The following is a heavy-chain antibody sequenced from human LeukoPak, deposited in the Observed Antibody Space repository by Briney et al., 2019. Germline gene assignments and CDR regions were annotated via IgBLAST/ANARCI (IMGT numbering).Heavy chain of an antibody. Sequence: SETLSLTCTVSGGSISSSSYYWGWIRQPPGKRLEWIGSIYYSGSTYYNPSLKSRVTISVDTSKNQFSLKLSSVTAADTAVYYCARLLYYYDSSPSPAFDIWGQGTMVTVSS. CDR3: ARLLYYYDSSPSPAFDI. J-gene: IGHJ3*02. D-gene: IGHD3-22*01. CDR2: IYYSGST. CDR1: GGSISSSSYY. V-gene: IGHV4-39*01.